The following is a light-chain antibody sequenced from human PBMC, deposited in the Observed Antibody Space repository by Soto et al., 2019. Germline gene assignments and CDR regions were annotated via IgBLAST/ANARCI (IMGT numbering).Light chain of an antibody. Sequence: EIVLTQSPATLSVSPGERASLSCGASQSVGNNLAWYRQKPGQAPRLLVYGASTRATGVPARFSGSGSGTEFTLIISSLQSEDFAVYYCQQYNSWPRTFGQGTKVDIK. CDR2: GAS. CDR1: QSVGNN. CDR3: QQYNSWPRT. V-gene: IGKV3-15*01. J-gene: IGKJ1*01.